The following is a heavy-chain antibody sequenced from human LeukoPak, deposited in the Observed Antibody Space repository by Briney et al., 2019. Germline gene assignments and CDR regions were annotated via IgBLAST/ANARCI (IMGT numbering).Heavy chain of an antibody. J-gene: IGHJ4*02. CDR1: GFTFINYW. D-gene: IGHD5-18*01. V-gene: IGHV3-74*01. CDR2: INRDESGR. Sequence: GGSLRLSCAASGFTFINYWMHWVRHAPGKGRVWVSRINRDESGRSYADSVKGRFTISRDNAKNTLYLQMNSLRAEDTAVYYCARGGIYSYGPGDYWGQGTLVTVSS. CDR3: ARGGIYSYGPGDY.